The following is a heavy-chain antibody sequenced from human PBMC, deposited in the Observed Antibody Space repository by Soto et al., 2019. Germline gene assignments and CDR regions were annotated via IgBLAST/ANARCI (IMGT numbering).Heavy chain of an antibody. J-gene: IGHJ4*02. CDR2: ISADNGNT. V-gene: IGHV1-18*01. D-gene: IGHD1-1*01. CDR3: ARTGDNYCYFDF. CDR1: GYTFTSYG. Sequence: ASVKVSCKASGYTFTSYGISWVRQAPGQGLEWMVRISADNGNTIYAQKFQDRVTMTTDTSTSTAYMELRSLRDDDTAMYYCARTGDNYCYFDFWGQGTPVTVSS.